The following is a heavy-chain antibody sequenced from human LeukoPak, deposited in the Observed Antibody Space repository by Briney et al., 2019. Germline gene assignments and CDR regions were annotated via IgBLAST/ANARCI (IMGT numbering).Heavy chain of an antibody. D-gene: IGHD5-18*01. J-gene: IGHJ4*02. CDR1: GGSISSGGYY. V-gene: IGHV4-31*03. CDR2: IFYSGST. Sequence: SETLSLTCTVSGGSISSGGYYWSWIRQHPGKGLEWIGYIFYSGSTYYNPSLKSRVTISVDTSENQFSLRLSSVTAADTAVYYCARYYTAMVNFDYWGQGTLVTVSS. CDR3: ARYYTAMVNFDY.